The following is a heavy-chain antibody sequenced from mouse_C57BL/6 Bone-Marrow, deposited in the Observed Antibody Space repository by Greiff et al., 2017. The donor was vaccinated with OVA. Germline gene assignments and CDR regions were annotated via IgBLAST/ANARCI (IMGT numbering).Heavy chain of an antibody. Sequence: VQLQQSGAELVKPGASVKISCTASGYAFSSYWMNWVQQRPGKGLEWIGPIYPGDGDTNYNGKFKGQVTLTADKYSSKSYMQLSSLTSEDSAVYYCARTYDYDWFAYWGQGTLVTVSA. CDR3: ARTYDYDWFAY. D-gene: IGHD2-4*01. CDR1: GYAFSSYW. J-gene: IGHJ3*01. CDR2: IYPGDGDT. V-gene: IGHV1-80*01.